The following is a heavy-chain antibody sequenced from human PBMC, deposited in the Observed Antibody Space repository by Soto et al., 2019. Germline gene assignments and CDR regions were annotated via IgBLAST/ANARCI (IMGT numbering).Heavy chain of an antibody. Sequence: DVQLVESGGGLVQPGGSLRLSCAASGFTYTNYWMDWVRQAPGKGLEWVANINQDGSEKYYVDSVKGRFTISRDNAKKALYLQIDSLRAEDTAVYFCAIEYWYFDLWGRGTLVTVSS. CDR1: GFTYTNYW. V-gene: IGHV3-7*01. CDR2: INQDGSEK. CDR3: AIEYWYFDL. J-gene: IGHJ2*01.